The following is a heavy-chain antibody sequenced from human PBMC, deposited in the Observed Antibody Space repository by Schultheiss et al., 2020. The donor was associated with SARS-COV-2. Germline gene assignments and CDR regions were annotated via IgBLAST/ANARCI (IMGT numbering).Heavy chain of an antibody. CDR3: ARKSGSYRNDAFDI. Sequence: SETLSLTCTVSGGSISSGGYYWSWIRQHPGKGLEWIGYIYYSGSTYYNPSLKSRVTISVDTSKNQFSLKLSSVTAADTAVYYCARKSGSYRNDAFDIWGQGTMVTVSS. J-gene: IGHJ3*02. CDR1: GGSISSGGYY. CDR2: IYYSGST. V-gene: IGHV4-31*03. D-gene: IGHD1-26*01.